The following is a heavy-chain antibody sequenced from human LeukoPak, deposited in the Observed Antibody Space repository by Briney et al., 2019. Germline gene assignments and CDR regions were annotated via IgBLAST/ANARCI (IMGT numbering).Heavy chain of an antibody. J-gene: IGHJ5*02. Sequence: GGSLGLSCAASGFTFSSYWMSWVRQAPGKGLEWVANIKQDGSEKYYVDSLKGRFTISRDNAKNSLYLQMNSLRAEDTAVYYCARDSPIYGSVFNWFDPWGQGTLVTVSS. CDR1: GFTFSSYW. D-gene: IGHD3-10*01. CDR3: ARDSPIYGSVFNWFDP. V-gene: IGHV3-7*01. CDR2: IKQDGSEK.